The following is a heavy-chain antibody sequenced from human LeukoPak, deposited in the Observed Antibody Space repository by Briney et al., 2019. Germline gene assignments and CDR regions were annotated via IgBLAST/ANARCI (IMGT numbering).Heavy chain of an antibody. CDR1: GFTFSSYG. CDR3: AKIRALLRWYMDV. D-gene: IGHD4-23*01. CDR2: IRYDGSNK. J-gene: IGHJ6*03. Sequence: PGGSLRLSCAASGFTFSSYGMHWVRQAPGKGLEWVAFIRYDGSNKYYADSVKGRFTISRDNSKNTLYLQMNSLRAEDTAVYYCAKIRALLRWYMDVWGKGTTVTVSS. V-gene: IGHV3-30*02.